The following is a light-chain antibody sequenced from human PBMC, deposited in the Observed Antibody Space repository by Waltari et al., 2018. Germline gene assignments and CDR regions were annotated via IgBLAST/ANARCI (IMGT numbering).Light chain of an antibody. Sequence: QTVVNQEPSLTVSPGGTITLTRASSTGAVTSGHYPNWFQQKPGQAPRALIYSTSNKHPWTPARFSGSLLGGKAALTLSGVQPEDEAEYYCLLYYGGLWVFGGGTKLTVL. V-gene: IGLV7-43*01. CDR1: TGAVTSGHY. CDR2: STS. J-gene: IGLJ3*02. CDR3: LLYYGGLWV.